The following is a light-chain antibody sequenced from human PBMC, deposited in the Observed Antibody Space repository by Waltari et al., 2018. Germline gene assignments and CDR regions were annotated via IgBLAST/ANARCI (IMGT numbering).Light chain of an antibody. V-gene: IGKV3-20*01. CDR3: QKYGSSPLFT. CDR1: QSVSCSY. CDR2: GAS. J-gene: IGKJ3*01. Sequence: EIVLTQSPGTLSLSPGERATLSCRASQSVSCSYLAWYQQKPGQAPRLLIYGASSRATGIPDRFSGGGSGTDFTLTISRLEPEDFAVYYCQKYGSSPLFTFGPGTKVDIK.